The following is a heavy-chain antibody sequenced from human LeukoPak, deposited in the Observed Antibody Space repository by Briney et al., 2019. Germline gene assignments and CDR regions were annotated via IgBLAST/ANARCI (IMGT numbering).Heavy chain of an antibody. CDR3: ARQNGADYYYYFDS. V-gene: IGHV3-48*01. D-gene: IGHD3-22*01. CDR2: ISSSSSSI. Sequence: GGSLRLSCAASGLTFSTYSMNWVRQAPGKGLEWVSYISSSSSSIYYADSVKGRFTISRDNAKNSLYLQINSLRAEDTAVYYCARQNGADYYYYFDSWGQGTPVTVSS. J-gene: IGHJ4*02. CDR1: GLTFSTYS.